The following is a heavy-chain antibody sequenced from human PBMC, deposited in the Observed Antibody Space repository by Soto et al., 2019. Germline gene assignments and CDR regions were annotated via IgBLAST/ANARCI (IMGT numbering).Heavy chain of an antibody. CDR2: ISSSSSYI. V-gene: IGHV3-21*01. CDR3: ARSTYYYDCSSYPDAFDI. CDR1: GFTFSSYS. Sequence: GGSLRLSCAASGFTFSSYSMNWVRQAPGKGLEWVSSISSSSSYIYYADSVKGRFTISRDNAKNSLYLQMNSLRAEDTAVYYCARSTYYYDCSSYPDAFDIWGQGTMVTVSS. D-gene: IGHD3-22*01. J-gene: IGHJ3*02.